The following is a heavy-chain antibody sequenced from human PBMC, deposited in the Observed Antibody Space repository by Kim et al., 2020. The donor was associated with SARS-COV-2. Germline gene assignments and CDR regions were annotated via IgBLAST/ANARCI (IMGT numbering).Heavy chain of an antibody. CDR3: ARDGPYYYDSRGTD. Sequence: TPSLKGRVTISVDTSKNQFSLKLSSVTAADTAVYYCARDGPYYYDSRGTDWGQGTLVTVSS. D-gene: IGHD3-22*01. V-gene: IGHV4-39*07. J-gene: IGHJ4*02.